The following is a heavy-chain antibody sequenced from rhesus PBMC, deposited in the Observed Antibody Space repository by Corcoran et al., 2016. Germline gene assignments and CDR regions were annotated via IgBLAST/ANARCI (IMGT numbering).Heavy chain of an antibody. Sequence: QVQLQESGPGVVRPSETLSLTCAVSGGSISDTYWWSWVRQTPGKGLEWMGYMYGVTVSPTPSLRTRVTISKDTSKTQFSLKLSSMTAADTAVYYCAREASGWYNRFDVWGAGVLVTVSS. CDR2: MYGVTVSP. D-gene: IGHD6-31*01. CDR3: AREASGWYNRFDV. J-gene: IGHJ5-1*01. CDR1: GGSISDTYW. V-gene: IGHV4S10*01.